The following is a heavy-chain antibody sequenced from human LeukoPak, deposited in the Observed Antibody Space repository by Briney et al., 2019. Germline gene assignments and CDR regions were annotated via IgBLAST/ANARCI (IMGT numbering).Heavy chain of an antibody. Sequence: PGGSLRLSCAASGFTFSSYWMSWVRQAPGKGLEWVANIKQDGSEKYYVDSVKGRFTISRDNAKNSLYLQMNSLRAEDTAVYYCARDLWIQLWLGPQFDYWGQGTLVTVSS. CDR3: ARDLWIQLWLGPQFDY. CDR1: GFTFSSYW. J-gene: IGHJ4*02. D-gene: IGHD5-18*01. CDR2: IKQDGSEK. V-gene: IGHV3-7*01.